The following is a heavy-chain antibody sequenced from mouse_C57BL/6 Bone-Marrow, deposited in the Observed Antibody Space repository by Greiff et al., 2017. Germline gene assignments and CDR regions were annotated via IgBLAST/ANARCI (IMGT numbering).Heavy chain of an antibody. D-gene: IGHD2-1*01. CDR2: IRSKSSNYAT. CDR3: VRAYGNSHYWYFDV. Sequence: EVKVVESGGGLVQPKGSLKLSCAASGFTFNTYAMHWVRQAPGKGLEWVARIRSKSSNYATYYADSVKDRFTISRDDSQSMLYLQMNNLKTEDTAMYYCVRAYGNSHYWYFDVWGTGTTVTVSS. V-gene: IGHV10-3*01. CDR1: GFTFNTYA. J-gene: IGHJ1*03.